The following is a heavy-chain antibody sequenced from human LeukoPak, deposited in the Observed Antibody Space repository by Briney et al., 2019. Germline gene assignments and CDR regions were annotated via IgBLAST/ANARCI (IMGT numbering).Heavy chain of an antibody. D-gene: IGHD3-22*01. CDR1: GFTVSSNS. CDR3: ARAYLTYMVIRGGRFDP. J-gene: IGHJ5*02. V-gene: IGHV3-53*01. Sequence: GGSLRLSCTVSGFTVSSNSMSWDRQATGKGLEWVSFIYSDNTHYSDSVKGRFTISRDNSKNTLYLQMNSLRAEDTAVYYCARAYLTYMVIRGGRFDPWGQGTLVTVSS. CDR2: IYSDNT.